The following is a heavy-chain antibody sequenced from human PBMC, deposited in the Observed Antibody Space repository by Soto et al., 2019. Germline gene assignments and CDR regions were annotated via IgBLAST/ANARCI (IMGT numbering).Heavy chain of an antibody. CDR2: IYYSGST. CDR3: ARGEDSSSTGYYYYYGMDV. CDR1: GGSVSSGIYY. V-gene: IGHV4-61*01. D-gene: IGHD6-6*01. Sequence: SETLSLTCTVSGGSVSSGIYYWSWIRQPPGKGLEWIGYIYYSGSTNYNPSLKSRVTISVDTSKNQFSLKLSSVTAADTAVYYCARGEDSSSTGYYYYYGMDVWGQGTTVTVS. J-gene: IGHJ6*02.